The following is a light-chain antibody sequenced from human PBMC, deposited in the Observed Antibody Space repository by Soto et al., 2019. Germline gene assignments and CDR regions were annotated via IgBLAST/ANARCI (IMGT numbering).Light chain of an antibody. CDR2: AAS. V-gene: IGKV1-39*01. Sequence: DIQMTQPPSSLSASVGDRVTITCRSSQSIDTYLNWYQHKPGKAPKLLIYAASSLHSGVPSRFSGSGSGTDFALTITSLQPDAVASYYCQQGYSSPITFGQWTRLEIK. J-gene: IGKJ5*01. CDR1: QSIDTY. CDR3: QQGYSSPIT.